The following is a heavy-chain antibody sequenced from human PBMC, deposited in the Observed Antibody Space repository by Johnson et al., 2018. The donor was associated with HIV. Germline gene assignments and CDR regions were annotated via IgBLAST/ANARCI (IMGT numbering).Heavy chain of an antibody. CDR1: GFTFSDYY. Sequence: QVQLVESGGGLVKPGGSLRLSCAASGFTFSDYYMSWIRQAPGKGLEWVSYISSSGSTIYYADSVKGRFTISRDHAKNSLYLQMNSLRAEETAVYYCASQYCGGDCYAFDIWGQGTKVTVSS. CDR3: ASQYCGGDCYAFDI. J-gene: IGHJ3*02. CDR2: ISSSGSTI. D-gene: IGHD2-21*01. V-gene: IGHV3-11*04.